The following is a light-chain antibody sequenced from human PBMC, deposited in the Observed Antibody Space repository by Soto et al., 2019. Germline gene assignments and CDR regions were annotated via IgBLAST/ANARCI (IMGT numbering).Light chain of an antibody. CDR3: QSADSISKV. CDR1: ALPKQY. V-gene: IGLV3-25*03. Sequence: SSELTQPPSVSVSPGQTARITCSGDALPKQYAYWYQQKPGQAPVLVIYKDSERPSGIPERFSGSSSGTTVTLTISGVQAEDEADYYCQSADSISKVFGGGTKLTVL. CDR2: KDS. J-gene: IGLJ3*02.